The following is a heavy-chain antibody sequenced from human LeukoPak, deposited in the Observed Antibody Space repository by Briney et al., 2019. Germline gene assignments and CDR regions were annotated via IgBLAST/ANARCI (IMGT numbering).Heavy chain of an antibody. D-gene: IGHD3/OR15-3a*01. J-gene: IGHJ4*02. CDR2: IIPMFGSV. CDR1: GGTFSSYA. Sequence: SVKVSCKASGGTFSSYAINWVRQAPGQGLEWMGGIIPMFGSVNYAQKFQGRVTITTDESTDTAYMELSSLRSEDTALYYCARDVSWTGYRFDYWGQGTLVTVSS. CDR3: ARDVSWTGYRFDY. V-gene: IGHV1-69*05.